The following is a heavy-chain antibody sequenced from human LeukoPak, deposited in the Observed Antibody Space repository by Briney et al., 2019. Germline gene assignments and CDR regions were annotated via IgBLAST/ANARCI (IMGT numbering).Heavy chain of an antibody. V-gene: IGHV1-18*01. J-gene: IGHJ5*02. D-gene: IGHD6-13*01. CDR2: ISAYNGNT. Sequence: ASVKVSCKASGYTFTSYGISWVRQAPGQGLEWMGWISAYNGNTNYAQKLQGRVTMTTDTSTSTDYMELRSLRSDDTAVYYCARVESLQVQGYAAGPNWFDPWGQGTLVTVSS. CDR3: ARVESLQVQGYAAGPNWFDP. CDR1: GYTFTSYG.